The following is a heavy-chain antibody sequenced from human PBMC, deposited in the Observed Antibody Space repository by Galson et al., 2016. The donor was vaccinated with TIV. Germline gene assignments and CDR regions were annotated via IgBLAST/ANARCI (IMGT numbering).Heavy chain of an antibody. CDR1: GFTFGHYA. CDR3: TRTAMGSTSNAFDI. V-gene: IGHV3-49*03. Sequence: SLRLSCAASGFTFGHYAVNWFRQAPGKGLEWVGFITSKTYGATTEYAASVKGRCTISRDDSRNIAYLQMNSLKTEDKAVYYCTRTAMGSTSNAFDIWGQGTVVTVSS. CDR2: ITSKTYGATT. J-gene: IGHJ3*02. D-gene: IGHD1-1*01.